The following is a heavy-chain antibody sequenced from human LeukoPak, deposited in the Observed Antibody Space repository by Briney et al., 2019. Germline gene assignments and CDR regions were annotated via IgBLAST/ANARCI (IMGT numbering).Heavy chain of an antibody. J-gene: IGHJ4*02. V-gene: IGHV1-69*13. CDR1: GGTFSSYA. Sequence: ASVKVSCKASGGTFSSYAISWVRQAPGQGLEWMGGIIPIFGTANYAQKFQGRVTITADESTSTAYMELSSLRSEDTAVYYCAREGTMVRGVIIGDLYFDYWGQGTLVTVSS. CDR2: IIPIFGTA. CDR3: AREGTMVRGVIIGDLYFDY. D-gene: IGHD3-10*01.